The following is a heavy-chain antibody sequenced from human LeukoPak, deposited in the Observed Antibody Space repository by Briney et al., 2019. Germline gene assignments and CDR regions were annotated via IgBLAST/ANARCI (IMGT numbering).Heavy chain of an antibody. CDR1: GYTFTGYY. Sequence: GASVKVSCKASGYTFTGYYMRWVRQAPGQGLEWMGWINPNSGGTNYAQKFQGRVTMTRDTSISTAYMELSRLRSDDTAVYYCARAEYSSSKSYPGPDYWGQGTLVTVSS. CDR3: ARAEYSSSKSYPGPDY. D-gene: IGHD6-6*01. CDR2: INPNSGGT. J-gene: IGHJ4*02. V-gene: IGHV1-2*02.